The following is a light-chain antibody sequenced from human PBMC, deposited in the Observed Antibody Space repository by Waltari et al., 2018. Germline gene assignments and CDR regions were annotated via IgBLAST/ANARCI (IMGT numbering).Light chain of an antibody. V-gene: IGKV4-1*01. Sequence: IVMTQSPDSLAVSLGERPTISCKSSQSVLYSSNNKNHLAWYQQKSGQPPKLLISWASTRESGVPDRFSGSGSGTDFTLTISSLQTEDVAVYFCQQYYSSPVTFGGGTTVEIK. CDR1: QSVLYSSNNKNH. J-gene: IGKJ4*01. CDR3: QQYYSSPVT. CDR2: WAS.